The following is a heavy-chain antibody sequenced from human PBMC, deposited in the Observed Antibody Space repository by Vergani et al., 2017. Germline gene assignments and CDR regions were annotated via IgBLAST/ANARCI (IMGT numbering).Heavy chain of an antibody. CDR2: INPSGGST. D-gene: IGHD4-17*01. CDR3: ARGLPPPRYGDYEYYFDY. J-gene: IGHJ4*02. Sequence: QVQLVQSGAEVKKPGASVKVSCKASGYTFTGYYMHWVRQAPGQGLEWMGIINPSGGSTSYAQKFQGRVTMTRDTSTSTVYMELSSLRSEDTAVYYCARGLPPPRYGDYEYYFDYWGQGTLVTVSS. V-gene: IGHV1-46*01. CDR1: GYTFTGYY.